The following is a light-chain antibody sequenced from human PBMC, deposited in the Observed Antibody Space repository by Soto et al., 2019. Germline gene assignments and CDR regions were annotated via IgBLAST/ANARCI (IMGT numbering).Light chain of an antibody. J-gene: IGKJ1*01. Sequence: DIQMTQSPSTLSGSVGDRVTITCRASQTISSWLAWYQQKPGKAPKLLIYKASTLKSGVPSRFSGSGSGTEFTLTISSLQLDDFGTYYCHHHNSYSEALGQGTKVNIK. CDR2: KAS. V-gene: IGKV1-5*03. CDR1: QTISSW. CDR3: HHHNSYSEA.